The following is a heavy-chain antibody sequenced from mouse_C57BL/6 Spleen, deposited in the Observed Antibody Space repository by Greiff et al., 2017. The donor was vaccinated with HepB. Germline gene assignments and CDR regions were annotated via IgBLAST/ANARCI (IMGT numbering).Heavy chain of an antibody. Sequence: VQLQQPGAELVMPGASVKLSCKASGYTFTSYWMHWVKQRPGQGLEWIGEIDPSDSYTNYNQKFKGKSTLTVDKSSSTAYMQLSSLTSEDSAVYYCARRGGSSSYYYAMDYWGQGTSVTVSS. CDR2: IDPSDSYT. V-gene: IGHV1-69*01. J-gene: IGHJ4*01. CDR1: GYTFTSYW. D-gene: IGHD1-1*01. CDR3: ARRGGSSSYYYAMDY.